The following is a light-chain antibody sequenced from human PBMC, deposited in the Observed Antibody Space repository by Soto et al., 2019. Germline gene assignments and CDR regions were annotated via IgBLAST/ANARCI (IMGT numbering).Light chain of an antibody. CDR2: DAS. V-gene: IGKV3-11*01. CDR1: QSVSSY. CDR3: QQRSNWLT. J-gene: IGKJ4*01. Sequence: EIVLTQSPATLSLSPGERATLSCRASQSVSSYLAWYQQKPGQAPRLLIYDASNRATGIPARFSGSGSGTDFTLAISSLEPEDFAVYYCQQRSNWLTFGGGTQVVIK.